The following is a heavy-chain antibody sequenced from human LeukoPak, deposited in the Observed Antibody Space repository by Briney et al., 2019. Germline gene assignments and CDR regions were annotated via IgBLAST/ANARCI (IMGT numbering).Heavy chain of an antibody. CDR1: GFTFSSYG. J-gene: IGHJ5*02. CDR2: IRYDGSNK. D-gene: IGHD6-19*01. V-gene: IGHV3-30*02. CDR3: AKDRDSSGWYKGNWFDP. Sequence: GGSLRLSCAASGFTFSSYGMHWVRQAPGKGLEWVAFIRYDGSNKYYADSVKGRFTISRDNSKNTLYLQMNSLRAEDTAVYYCAKDRDSSGWYKGNWFDPWGQGTLVTVSS.